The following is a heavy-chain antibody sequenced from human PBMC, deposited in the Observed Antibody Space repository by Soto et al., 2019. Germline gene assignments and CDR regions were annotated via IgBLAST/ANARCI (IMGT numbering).Heavy chain of an antibody. J-gene: IGHJ4*02. Sequence: EVQLVESGGGLVQPGGSLRLSCAASGFTFSSYWMHWVRQAPGKGLEWVSRMNMDGNRISYVDSVKGRCTISRDNAQNTFYREMNSERGEATAVYYCVRGDGDRYDGHGYLGRHWGQGSLVTVSS. V-gene: IGHV3-74*01. D-gene: IGHD2-21*01. CDR3: VRGDGDRYDGHGYLGRH. CDR1: GFTFSSYW. CDR2: MNMDGNRI.